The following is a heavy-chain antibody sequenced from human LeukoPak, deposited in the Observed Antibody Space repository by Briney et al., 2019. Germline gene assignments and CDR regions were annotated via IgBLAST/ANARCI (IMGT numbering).Heavy chain of an antibody. CDR2: IYYSGST. J-gene: IGHJ4*02. CDR1: GGSISSSSYY. CDR3: ARQGGSYYTPFDS. V-gene: IGHV4-39*01. Sequence: SETLSRTCTVSGGSISSSSYYWGWIRQPPGKGLEWIGNIYYSGSTYYNPSLRSRVTISVDTSKNQFSLKLNSVTAADTAVYYCARQGGSYYTPFDSWGQGTLVTVSS. D-gene: IGHD1-26*01.